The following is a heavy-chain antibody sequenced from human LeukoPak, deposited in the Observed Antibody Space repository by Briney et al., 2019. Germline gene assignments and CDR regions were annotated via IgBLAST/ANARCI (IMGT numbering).Heavy chain of an antibody. CDR3: TTSLAGAVTAVYPFDN. J-gene: IGHJ4*02. Sequence: GGSLRLSCVASGFTFSNAWMNWVRQARGKGLEWVGRIKSKTDGGTTDDAAPVKGRITISREDSTNTLHLQMNSLKTEDTAVYYCTTSLAGAVTAVYPFDNWGQGTLVTVSS. CDR2: IKSKTDGGTT. D-gene: IGHD2-21*02. V-gene: IGHV3-15*01. CDR1: GFTFSNAW.